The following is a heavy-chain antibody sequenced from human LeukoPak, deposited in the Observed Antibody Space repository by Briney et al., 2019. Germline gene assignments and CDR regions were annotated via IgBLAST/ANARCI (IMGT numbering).Heavy chain of an antibody. CDR2: ISGSGGST. Sequence: GGSLRLSCAASGFTLSSYAMSWVRQAPGKGLEWVSGISGSGGSTYHADSLKGRFTISRDNAKNSLYLQMNSLRAEDTAVYYYARDRSGSGWDYGMDVWGQGTTVTVSS. J-gene: IGHJ6*02. CDR3: ARDRSGSGWDYGMDV. D-gene: IGHD6-19*01. CDR1: GFTLSSYA. V-gene: IGHV3-23*01.